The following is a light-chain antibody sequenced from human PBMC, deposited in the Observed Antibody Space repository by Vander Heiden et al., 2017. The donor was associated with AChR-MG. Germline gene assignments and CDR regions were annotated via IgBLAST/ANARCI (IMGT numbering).Light chain of an antibody. CDR3: QQRSNWQIT. J-gene: IGKJ5*01. Sequence: IVFTQPPATLSLSPGERATLSCRASQSVRSYLAWYQQKPGKAPRLLIYDASNRATGIPARFSGSGSGTDFTLTISSLEPEDFAVYYCQQRSNWQITFGQGTRLEIK. V-gene: IGKV3-11*01. CDR1: QSVRSY. CDR2: DAS.